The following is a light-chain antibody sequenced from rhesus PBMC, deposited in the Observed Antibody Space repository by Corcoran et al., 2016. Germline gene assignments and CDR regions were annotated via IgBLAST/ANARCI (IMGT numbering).Light chain of an antibody. J-gene: IGKJ4*01. CDR2: YAS. CDR1: QGINNY. V-gene: IGKV1-66*01. Sequence: DIQMTQSPSSLSASVGDRVTITCRASQGINNYLSWYQQKPGKAPKSLIYYASNLEAGIPSRFSGGKSGANYTLTISSLRPEDIGTYYCQQYYNFPLTFGGGTKVEVK. CDR3: QQYYNFPLT.